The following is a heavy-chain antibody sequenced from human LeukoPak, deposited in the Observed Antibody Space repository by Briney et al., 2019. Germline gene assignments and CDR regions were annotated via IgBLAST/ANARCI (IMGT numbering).Heavy chain of an antibody. J-gene: IGHJ6*03. V-gene: IGHV1-8*01. CDR2: MNPNSGTT. D-gene: IGHD6-13*01. Sequence: ASVKVSCKASGYTFTSYDINWVRQATGQGLEWMGWMNPNSGTTGYAQKFQGRVTMTRNTSISTAYMELSSLRSEDTAVYYCARGDSSSWYYYYYYMDVWGKGTTVTVSS. CDR1: GYTFTSYD. CDR3: ARGDSSSWYYYYYYMDV.